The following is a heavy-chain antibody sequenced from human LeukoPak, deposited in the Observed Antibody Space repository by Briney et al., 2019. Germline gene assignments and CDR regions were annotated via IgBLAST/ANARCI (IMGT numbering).Heavy chain of an antibody. D-gene: IGHD3-10*01. V-gene: IGHV3-21*01. CDR3: ATELLWFGELSPW. J-gene: IGHJ4*02. CDR2: ISSSSSYI. CDR1: GFTFSNYS. Sequence: GGSLRLSCAASGFTFSNYSMNWVRQAPWKGLEWVSSISSSSSYIYYADSVKGRFTISRDNAKNSLYLQMNSLRAEDTAVYYCATELLWFGELSPWWGQGTLVTVSS.